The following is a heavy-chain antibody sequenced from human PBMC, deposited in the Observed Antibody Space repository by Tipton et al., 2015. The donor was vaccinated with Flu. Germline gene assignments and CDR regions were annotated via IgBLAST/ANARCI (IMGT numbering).Heavy chain of an antibody. CDR1: GGSISSGCYY. Sequence: LRLSCTVSGGSISSGCYYRSWIRQHPGKGLEWIGYIYYSGSTYYNPSLKSRVTISVDTSKNQFSLKLSSVTAANTAVYYCARGAYDFWSGYPTHYFDYWCHGPLVTVSA. D-gene: IGHD3-3*01. J-gene: IGHJ4*01. CDR3: ARGAYDFWSGYPTHYFDY. V-gene: IGHV4-31*03. CDR2: IYYSGST.